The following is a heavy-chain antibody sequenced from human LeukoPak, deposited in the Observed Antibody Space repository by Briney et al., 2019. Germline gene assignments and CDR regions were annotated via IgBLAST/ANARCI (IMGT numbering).Heavy chain of an antibody. J-gene: IGHJ6*03. D-gene: IGHD2-2*01. CDR3: ARDTGVVVPADYYYYYMDV. CDR1: GGSISSGSYY. Sequence: PSQTLSLTCTVSGGSISSGSYYWSWIRQPAGKGLEWIGRIYTSGSTNYNPSLKSRVTMSVDTSKNQFSLKLSSVTAADTAVYYCARDTGVVVPADYYYYYMDVWGKGTTVTVSS. CDR2: IYTSGST. V-gene: IGHV4-61*02.